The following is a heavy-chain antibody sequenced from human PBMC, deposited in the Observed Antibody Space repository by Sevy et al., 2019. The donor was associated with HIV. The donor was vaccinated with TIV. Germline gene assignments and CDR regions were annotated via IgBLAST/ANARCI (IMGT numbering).Heavy chain of an antibody. CDR2: ISGSGGST. D-gene: IGHD3-22*01. CDR1: GFTFSSYA. V-gene: IGHV3-23*01. CDR3: ATRPTMIVVVIPA. Sequence: GGSLRLSCAASGFTFSSYAMSWVRQAPGKGLEWVSAISGSGGSTYYADSVKGRFTTSRDNSKNTLYLQMNSLRAEDTAVYYCATRPTMIVVVIPAWGQGTLVTVSS. J-gene: IGHJ5*02.